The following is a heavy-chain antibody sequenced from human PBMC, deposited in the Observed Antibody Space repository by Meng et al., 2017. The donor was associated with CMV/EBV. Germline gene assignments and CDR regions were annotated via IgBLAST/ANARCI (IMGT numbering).Heavy chain of an antibody. CDR1: GASIGIYY. J-gene: IGHJ5*02. CDR3: ARDLMNCSSTSCANWFDP. D-gene: IGHD2-2*01. CDR2: IYTSGST. V-gene: IGHV4-4*07. Sequence: GSGRSNPSGTLSTPCTVAGASIGIYYWSWIRQPAGKGLEWIGRIYTSGSTNYNPSLKSRVTMSVDTSKNQFSLKLSSVTAADTAVYYCARDLMNCSSTSCANWFDPWGQGTLVTVSS.